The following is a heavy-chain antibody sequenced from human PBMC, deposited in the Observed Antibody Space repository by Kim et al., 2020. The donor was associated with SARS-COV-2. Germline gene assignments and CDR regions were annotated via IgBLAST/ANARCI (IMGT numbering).Heavy chain of an antibody. V-gene: IGHV1-69*01. Sequence: KVQGRVTMTADESTSTAYMELSSLRSEDTAVYYCARPSYGSPMDYYYYGMDVWGQGTTVTVSS. CDR3: ARPSYGSPMDYYYYGMDV. J-gene: IGHJ6*02. D-gene: IGHD2-8*01.